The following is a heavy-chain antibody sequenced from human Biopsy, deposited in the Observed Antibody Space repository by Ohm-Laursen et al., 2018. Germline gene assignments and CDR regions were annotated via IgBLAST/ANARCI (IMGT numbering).Heavy chain of an antibody. CDR1: GFTFSNYE. CDR2: ISSSNTI. Sequence: SLRLSCAASGFTFSNYEMNWVRQAPGKGLEWVSYISSSNTIYYADSVKGRFTISRDNSKNTLYLQMNSLRGEDTAVYYCAKCMTGGSNYYFHHCGQGTLLTVSS. D-gene: IGHD2-8*01. J-gene: IGHJ4*02. V-gene: IGHV3-48*03. CDR3: AKCMTGGSNYYFHH.